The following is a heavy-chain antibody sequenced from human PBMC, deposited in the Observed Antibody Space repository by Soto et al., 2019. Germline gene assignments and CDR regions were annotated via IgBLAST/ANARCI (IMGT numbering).Heavy chain of an antibody. CDR3: ARVSGSWFGELLYYYYGMDV. D-gene: IGHD3-10*01. V-gene: IGHV1-18*01. CDR1: GYTFTIYG. Sequence: ASVKVSCKASGYTFTIYGISCVRQSPLQWLDWMGWISAYNGNTNYAQKLQGRVTMTTDTSTSTAYMELRSLRSDDTAVYYCARVSGSWFGELLYYYYGMDVWGQGTTVTVSS. J-gene: IGHJ6*02. CDR2: ISAYNGNT.